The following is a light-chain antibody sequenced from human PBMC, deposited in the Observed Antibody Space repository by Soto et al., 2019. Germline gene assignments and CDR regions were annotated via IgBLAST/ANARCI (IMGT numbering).Light chain of an antibody. CDR1: QTISSY. J-gene: IGKJ4*01. Sequence: DIQMTQSPSSLSASVVDRVTITCRASQTISSYLNWYQQTPGKAPKLLIYAASSLQSGVPSRFSGSGSGTDFTLTISSLQPADFATYYCQQSYSTPLTFGGGTKVEI. CDR3: QQSYSTPLT. V-gene: IGKV1-39*01. CDR2: AAS.